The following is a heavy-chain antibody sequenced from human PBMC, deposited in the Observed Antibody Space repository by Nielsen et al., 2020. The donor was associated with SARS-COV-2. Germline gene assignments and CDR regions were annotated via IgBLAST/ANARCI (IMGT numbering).Heavy chain of an antibody. CDR3: AKDIAGGVY. CDR2: ISGSGGST. Sequence: GESLKISCVASGFTFSSYAMSWVRQAPGKGLEWVSAISGSGGSTYYADSVKGRFTISRDNSKNTLYLQMNSLRAEDTAVYYCAKDIAGGVYWGQGTLVTVSS. J-gene: IGHJ4*02. CDR1: GFTFSSYA. D-gene: IGHD1-26*01. V-gene: IGHV3-23*01.